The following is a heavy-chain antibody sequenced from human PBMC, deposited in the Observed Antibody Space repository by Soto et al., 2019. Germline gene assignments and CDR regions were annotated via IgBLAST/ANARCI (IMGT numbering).Heavy chain of an antibody. J-gene: IGHJ4*02. CDR2: VNNGGGGT. V-gene: IGHV3-23*01. Sequence: EVLLLDSGGGLVQPGGSLRLSCAASGFTFSNYAMTWVRQAPGKGPEWISTVNNGGGGTYYADSVNGRFTISRDNSKNTLYLQVSSLRAEDTAVYYCAKERLGRGIDYWGQGILVTVSS. CDR3: AKERLGRGIDY. D-gene: IGHD3-10*01. CDR1: GFTFSNYA.